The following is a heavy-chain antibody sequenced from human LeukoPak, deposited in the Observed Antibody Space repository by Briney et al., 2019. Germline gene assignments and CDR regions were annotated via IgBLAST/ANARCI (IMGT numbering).Heavy chain of an antibody. Sequence: SETLSLTCTVSGGSISSYYWSGIRQPAGRGLEWIGRIYTSGSTNYNPSLKSRVTISVDKSKNQFSLKLSSVTAADTAVYYCARGSRDGYNWVNFDYWGQGTLVTVAS. J-gene: IGHJ4*02. CDR2: IYTSGST. V-gene: IGHV4-4*07. CDR3: ARGSRDGYNWVNFDY. D-gene: IGHD5-24*01. CDR1: GGSISSYY.